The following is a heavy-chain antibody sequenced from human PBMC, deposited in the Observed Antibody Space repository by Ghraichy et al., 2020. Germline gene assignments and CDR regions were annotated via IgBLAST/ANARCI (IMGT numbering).Heavy chain of an antibody. CDR2: INQDGSES. CDR1: GFTFSSYW. V-gene: IGHV3-7*03. CDR3: SRSGYSSSWYLSYFDY. J-gene: IGHJ4*02. Sequence: GGSLRLSCATSGFTFSSYWMSWVRQAPGKGLEWVADINQDGSESYYVDSVKGRFTISRDNAKNSLYLQMNSLRAEDTAVYYCSRSGYSSSWYLSYFDYWGQGILVTVSS. D-gene: IGHD6-13*01.